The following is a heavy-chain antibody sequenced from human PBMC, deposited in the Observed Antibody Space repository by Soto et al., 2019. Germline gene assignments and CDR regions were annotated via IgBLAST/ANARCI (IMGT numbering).Heavy chain of an antibody. J-gene: IGHJ4*02. Sequence: PGGSLRLSCAASGFTFSSYAMSWVRQAPGKGLGWVSAISGSGGSTYYADSVKGRFTISRDNAKNSLYLQMNSLRAEDTAVYYCARDGEYCSGGSCSNYIDYWGQGTLVTVSS. V-gene: IGHV3-23*01. CDR3: ARDGEYCSGGSCSNYIDY. D-gene: IGHD2-15*01. CDR1: GFTFSSYA. CDR2: ISGSGGST.